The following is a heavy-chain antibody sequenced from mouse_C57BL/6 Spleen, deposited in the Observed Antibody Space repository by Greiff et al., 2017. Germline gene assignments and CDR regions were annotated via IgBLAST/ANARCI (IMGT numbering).Heavy chain of an antibody. Sequence: QVQLKQSGAELVKPGASVKMSCKASGYTFTSYWITWVKQRPGQGLEWIGDIYPGSGSTNYNEKFKSKATLTVDTSSSTAYMQLSSRTSEDSAVYYCARAWGNYDAPYCFDYWGQGTTLTVSS. CDR3: ARAWGNYDAPYCFDY. V-gene: IGHV1-55*01. CDR2: IYPGSGST. D-gene: IGHD2-4*01. CDR1: GYTFTSYW. J-gene: IGHJ2*01.